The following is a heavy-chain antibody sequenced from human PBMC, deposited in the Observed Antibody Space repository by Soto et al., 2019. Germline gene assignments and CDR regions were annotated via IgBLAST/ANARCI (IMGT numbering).Heavy chain of an antibody. CDR3: ARDGCSSCRTWENWFDP. CDR1: GYTFTSYY. J-gene: IGHJ5*02. Sequence: ASVKVSCKASGYTFTSYYMHWVRQAPGQGLEWMGIINPSGGSTSYAQKFQGRVTMTRDTSTSTVYMELSSLRSEDTAVYYCARDGCSSCRTWENWFDPWGQGTLVTVSS. D-gene: IGHD2-2*01. V-gene: IGHV1-46*01. CDR2: INPSGGST.